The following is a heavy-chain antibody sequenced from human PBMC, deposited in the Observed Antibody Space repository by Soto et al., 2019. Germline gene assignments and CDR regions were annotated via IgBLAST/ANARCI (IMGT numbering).Heavy chain of an antibody. D-gene: IGHD2-21*02. CDR3: ASPTLAYCGGDCYLDY. J-gene: IGHJ4*02. CDR2: INPNSGGT. V-gene: IGHV1-2*02. Sequence: ASVKVSCKASGYTFTGYYMHWVRQAPGQGLEWMGWINPNSGGTNYAQKFQGRVTMTRDTSISTAYMELSRLRSDDTAVYYCASPTLAYCGGDCYLDYWGQGTLVTVSS. CDR1: GYTFTGYY.